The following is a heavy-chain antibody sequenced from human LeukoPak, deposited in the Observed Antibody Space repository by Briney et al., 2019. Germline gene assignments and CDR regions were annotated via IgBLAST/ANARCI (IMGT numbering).Heavy chain of an antibody. CDR2: TRRKANSYAT. D-gene: IGHD1-26*01. Sequence: GGSLKLSCAASGFTFSGSAMHWVRQASGKGLEWVGRTRRKANSYATAYAASVKGRFTISRDDSKDTAYLQMNSLKTEDTAVYYCTRLSYKPYWGQGTLVTVSS. CDR3: TRLSYKPY. CDR1: GFTFSGSA. J-gene: IGHJ4*02. V-gene: IGHV3-73*01.